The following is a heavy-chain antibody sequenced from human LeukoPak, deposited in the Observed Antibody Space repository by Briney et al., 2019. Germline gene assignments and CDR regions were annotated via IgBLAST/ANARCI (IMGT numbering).Heavy chain of an antibody. D-gene: IGHD5-12*01. CDR1: GGSFSGYY. CDR2: IYYSGST. Sequence: SEALSLTCAVYGGSFSGYYWSWIRQPPGKGLEWIAYIYYSGSTNYNPSLKSRVTISVDTSNNQFSLKLSSVTAADTAVYYCARRTYSQWFDPWGQGTLVTVSS. V-gene: IGHV4-59*01. J-gene: IGHJ5*02. CDR3: ARRTYSQWFDP.